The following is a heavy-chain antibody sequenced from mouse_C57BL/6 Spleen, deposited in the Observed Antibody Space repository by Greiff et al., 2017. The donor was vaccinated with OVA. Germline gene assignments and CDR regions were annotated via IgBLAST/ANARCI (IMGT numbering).Heavy chain of an antibody. D-gene: IGHD1-1*01. V-gene: IGHV1-55*01. CDR1: GYTFTSYW. Sequence: QVQLQQPGAELVKPGASVKMSCKASGYTFTSYWITWVKQRPGQGLEWIGDIYPGSGSTNYNEKFKSKATLTVDTSSSTAYMQLSSLTSEDSAVYYCARSPLYYGSTLDVWGTGTTVTVSS. J-gene: IGHJ1*03. CDR2: IYPGSGST. CDR3: ARSPLYYGSTLDV.